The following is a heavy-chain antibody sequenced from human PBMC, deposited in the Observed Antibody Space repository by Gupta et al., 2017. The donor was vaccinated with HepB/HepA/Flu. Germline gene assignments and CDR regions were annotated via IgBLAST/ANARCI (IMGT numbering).Heavy chain of an antibody. Sequence: QVRLVESGGGVVQPGRSLRLSCVAAGFTLRNFAMHWVRQTPDKGLEWVALIWYDGSNEKYADSVKGRFTISRDNSKNTLFLQMDSLRPEDTAIYYCAKEGELGGVKELLDPWGQGTLVTVSS. J-gene: IGHJ5*02. V-gene: IGHV3-33*06. CDR2: IWYDGSNE. D-gene: IGHD3-3*01. CDR1: GFTLRNFA. CDR3: AKEGELGGVKELLDP.